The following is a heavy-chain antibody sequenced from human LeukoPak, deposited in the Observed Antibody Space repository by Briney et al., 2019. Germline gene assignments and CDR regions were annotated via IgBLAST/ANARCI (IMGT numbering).Heavy chain of an antibody. J-gene: IGHJ6*03. CDR3: ARHSHHGSGSYYNKKNYYYYMDV. CDR1: GFSFDDYG. V-gene: IGHV3-74*01. CDR2: INSDGSST. D-gene: IGHD3-10*01. Sequence: PGGSLRLSCAASGFSFDDYGMSWVRQVPGKGLEWVSRINSDGSSTSYADSVKGRFTISRDNAKNTLYLQMNSLRVEDTAVYYCARHSHHGSGSYYNKKNYYYYMDVWGKGTTVTISS.